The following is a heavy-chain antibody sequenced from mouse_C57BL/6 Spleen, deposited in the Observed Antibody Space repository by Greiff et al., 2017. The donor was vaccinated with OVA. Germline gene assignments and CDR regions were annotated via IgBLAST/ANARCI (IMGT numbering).Heavy chain of an antibody. J-gene: IGHJ3*01. CDR3: ARARATGWFAY. V-gene: IGHV1-52*01. CDR1: GYTFTSYW. CDR2: IDPPDSET. D-gene: IGHD3-1*01. Sequence: QVQLQQPGAELVRPGSSVKLSCKASGYTFTSYWMHWVKQRPIQGLEWIGNIDPPDSETHYNQKFKDKATLTVDKSSSTAYMQLSSLTSEDSAVYYCARARATGWFAYWGKGTLVTVSA.